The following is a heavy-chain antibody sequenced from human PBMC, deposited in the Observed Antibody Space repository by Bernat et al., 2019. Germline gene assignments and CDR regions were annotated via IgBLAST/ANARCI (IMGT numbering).Heavy chain of an antibody. D-gene: IGHD6-19*01. J-gene: IGHJ4*02. CDR1: GFTFSSYA. Sequence: QVQLVESGGGVVQPGRSLRLSCAASGFTFSSYAMHWVRQAPGKGLEWVAVISYDGSNKYYADSVKGRFTSSRDKSKNTLYLQMNSLRDEDTAVYYCAREGAVAGVYYFDYWGQGTLVTVSS. CDR2: ISYDGSNK. V-gene: IGHV3-30-3*01. CDR3: AREGAVAGVYYFDY.